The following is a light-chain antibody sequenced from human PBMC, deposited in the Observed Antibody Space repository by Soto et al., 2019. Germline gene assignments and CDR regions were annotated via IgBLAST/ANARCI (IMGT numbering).Light chain of an antibody. Sequence: ELVLTQSPGTLSLSPGDRATLSCRASQSVSSTYLAWYQQRPGQAPRLLLYSSSSRASGIPDRFSGSGSGTDFTLTISRLEPEDFAVYYCPQYRTSPPTWTFGQGTKVDIK. J-gene: IGKJ1*01. CDR2: SSS. CDR1: QSVSSTY. V-gene: IGKV3-20*01. CDR3: PQYRTSPPTWT.